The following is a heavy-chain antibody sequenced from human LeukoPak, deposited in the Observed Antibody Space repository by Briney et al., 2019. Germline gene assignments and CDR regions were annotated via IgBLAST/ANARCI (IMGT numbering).Heavy chain of an antibody. Sequence: GGCLTLSCATSGFTFSGADMHWVRQTSEKGLEWDGHIRNRDYNHATAYAASVIGRFTISRDDSKNTAYLQVNNLKTEDTAVYYCVRLVEWGTTFDHWGQGTTVTVSS. CDR1: GFTFSGAD. CDR2: IRNRDYNHAT. V-gene: IGHV3-73*01. CDR3: VRLVEWGTTFDH. D-gene: IGHD3-3*01. J-gene: IGHJ3*01.